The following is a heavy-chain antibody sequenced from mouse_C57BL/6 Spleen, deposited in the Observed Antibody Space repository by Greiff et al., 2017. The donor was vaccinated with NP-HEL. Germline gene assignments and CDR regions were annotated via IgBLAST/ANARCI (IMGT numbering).Heavy chain of an antibody. V-gene: IGHV1-82*01. CDR2: IYPGDGDT. D-gene: IGHD2-5*01. CDR1: GYAFSSSW. Sequence: QVQLQQSGPELVKPGASVKISCKASGYAFSSSWMNWVKQRPGKGLEWIGRIYPGDGDTNYNGKFKGKATLTADKSSSTAYMQLSSLTSEDSAVYFCATYCSKDWFAYWGQGTLVTVSA. CDR3: ATYCSKDWFAY. J-gene: IGHJ3*01.